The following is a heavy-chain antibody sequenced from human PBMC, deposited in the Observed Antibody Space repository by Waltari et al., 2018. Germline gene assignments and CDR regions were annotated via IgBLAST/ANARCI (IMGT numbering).Heavy chain of an antibody. CDR3: AKDKYSSSSDY. CDR2: ISGSGGST. J-gene: IGHJ4*02. D-gene: IGHD6-13*01. V-gene: IGHV3-23*04. Sequence: VQLVESGGGLVQTGGCLGLSCAASGVPLSRCARRWVRQAQGKGLEWVSAISGSGGSTYYADSVKGRFTISRDNSKNTLYRQMNSLRAEDTAVYYCAKDKYSSSSDYWGQGTLVTVSS. CDR1: GVPLSRCA.